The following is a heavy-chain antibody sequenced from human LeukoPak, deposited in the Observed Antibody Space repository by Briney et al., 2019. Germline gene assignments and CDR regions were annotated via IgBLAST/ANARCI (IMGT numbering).Heavy chain of an antibody. J-gene: IGHJ4*02. CDR2: TYYKSKWYN. CDR3: ARDLHGSRGEFDY. CDR1: GDIVSSNSVI. D-gene: IGHD3-10*01. V-gene: IGHV6-1*01. Sequence: SQTLSLTCDISGDIVSSNSVIWNWIRQSPSRGLERLGRTYYKSKWYNDYATSVQSRITINSDTSRNQFSLQLNSVTPEDTAVYYCARDLHGSRGEFDYWGQGTLVTVSS.